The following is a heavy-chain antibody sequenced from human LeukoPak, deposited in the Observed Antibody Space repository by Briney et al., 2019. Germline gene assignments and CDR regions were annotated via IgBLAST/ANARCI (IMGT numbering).Heavy chain of an antibody. CDR3: ARPTGSYGFDI. D-gene: IGHD4-17*01. V-gene: IGHV3-48*01. J-gene: IGHJ3*02. CDR2: ISGRSESK. Sequence: GGSLRLSCAASRFTFSTYSMNWVRQAPGKGLEWVSYISGRSESKSYADSVKGRFTISRDNAKNSLYLQMNSLRVEDTALYYCARPTGSYGFDIWGQGAMVTVSS. CDR1: RFTFSTYS.